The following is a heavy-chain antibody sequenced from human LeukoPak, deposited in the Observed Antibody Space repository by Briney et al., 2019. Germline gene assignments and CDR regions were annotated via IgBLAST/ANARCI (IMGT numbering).Heavy chain of an antibody. V-gene: IGHV5-51*01. Sequence: GESLKISCKGSGYRFNAYWIAWVRQMPGKGLEWMGIIYPDDSDTRYSPSFQGQVTISADKSVRTAYLQWSSLKASDAAMYYCARPNITSYYDSRGYDAFDVWGQGTMVTVSS. J-gene: IGHJ3*01. CDR3: ARPNITSYYDSRGYDAFDV. D-gene: IGHD3-22*01. CDR1: GYRFNAYW. CDR2: IYPDDSDT.